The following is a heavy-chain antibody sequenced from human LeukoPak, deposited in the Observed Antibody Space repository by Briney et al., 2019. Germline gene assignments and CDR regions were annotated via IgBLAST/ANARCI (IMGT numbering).Heavy chain of an antibody. Sequence: SETLSLTCTVSGGSISSYYWSWIRQPPGKGLEWIGYIYYSGSTNYNPSLKSRVTISVDTSKNQSSLKLSSVTAADTAVYYCAGGYYYGSGRGAIDYWGQGTLVTVSS. CDR1: GGSISSYY. V-gene: IGHV4-59*01. D-gene: IGHD3-10*01. CDR3: AGGYYYGSGRGAIDY. CDR2: IYYSGST. J-gene: IGHJ4*02.